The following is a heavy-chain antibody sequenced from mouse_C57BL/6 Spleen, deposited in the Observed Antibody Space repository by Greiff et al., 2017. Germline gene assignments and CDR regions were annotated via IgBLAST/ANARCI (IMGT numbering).Heavy chain of an antibody. CDR3: ARGGTYSNFYYAMDY. Sequence: VQLQQPGAELVRPGSSVKLSCKASGYTFTSYWMHWVKQRPIQGLEWIGNIDPSDSETHYNQKFKDKATLTVDKSSSTAYMQLSSLTSEDSAVYYCARGGTYSNFYYAMDYWGQGTSVTVSS. V-gene: IGHV1-52*01. J-gene: IGHJ4*01. CDR1: GYTFTSYW. D-gene: IGHD2-5*01. CDR2: IDPSDSET.